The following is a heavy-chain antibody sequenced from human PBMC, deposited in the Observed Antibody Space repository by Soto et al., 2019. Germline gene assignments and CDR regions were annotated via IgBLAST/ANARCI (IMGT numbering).Heavy chain of an antibody. CDR3: ARGGYYYTRGSRNYHYDGMSV. J-gene: IGHJ6*02. D-gene: IGHD3-22*01. CDR2: ISAYDGYT. V-gene: IGHV1-18*01. CDR1: GYTFSSYG. Sequence: QVQLVQSGAEVKKPGASVKVSCKASGYTFSSYGINWVRQAPGQGLEWLGWISAYDGYTNYAQILQGRVSMTTDTYAKTAYKKLRTIRSDDTGVYFCARGGYYYTRGSRNYHYDGMSVWGHGTSVTVSS.